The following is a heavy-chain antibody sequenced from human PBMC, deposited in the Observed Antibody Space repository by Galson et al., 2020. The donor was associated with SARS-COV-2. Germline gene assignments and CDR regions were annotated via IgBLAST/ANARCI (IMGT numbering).Heavy chain of an antibody. CDR3: ARDTPNYGMDV. CDR1: GGSISGYY. V-gene: IGHV4-59*08. CDR2: VYYTGST. J-gene: IGHJ6*02. D-gene: IGHD2-15*01. Sequence: SETLSLTCAVSGGSISGYYWSWVRQPPGKGLEWIGNVYYTGSTKYNPSLKSRVTISIDTSKNQFSLKLRPVTAADRAVYYCARDTPNYGMDVWGQGTTVTVSS.